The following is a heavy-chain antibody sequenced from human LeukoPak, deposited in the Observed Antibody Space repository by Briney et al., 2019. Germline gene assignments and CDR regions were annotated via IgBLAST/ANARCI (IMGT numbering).Heavy chain of an antibody. Sequence: GESLRLSCAASGFVFSSYAMSWVRQAPGKGLEWVSAISGSGYSTYYADSVRGRFTISRDNSKNTLYLQMNSLRAEDTAVYYCAKGVSGSYPFDYWGQGTLVTVSS. CDR3: AKGVSGSYPFDY. CDR2: ISGSGYST. J-gene: IGHJ4*02. V-gene: IGHV3-23*01. D-gene: IGHD1-26*01. CDR1: GFVFSSYA.